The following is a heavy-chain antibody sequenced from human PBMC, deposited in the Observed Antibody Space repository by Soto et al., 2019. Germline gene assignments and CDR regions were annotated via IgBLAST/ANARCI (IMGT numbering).Heavy chain of an antibody. J-gene: IGHJ6*03. V-gene: IGHV4-59*01. CDR2: IYYSGST. CDR3: ARDIANDFWSGPGYYYYYYLDV. CDR1: GGSISSYY. D-gene: IGHD3-3*01. Sequence: PSETLSLTCTVSGGSISSYYWSWIRQPPGKGLEWIGYIYYSGSTNYNPSLKSRVTISVDTSKNQFSLKLSSVTAADTAVYYCARDIANDFWSGPGYYYYYYLDVWGKGTTVTVSS.